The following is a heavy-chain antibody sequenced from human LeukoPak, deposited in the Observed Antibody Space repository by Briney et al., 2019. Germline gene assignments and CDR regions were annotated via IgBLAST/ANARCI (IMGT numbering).Heavy chain of an antibody. CDR3: ARYSRSGWYFDY. CDR1: GGSFSGYY. CDR2: INHSGST. V-gene: IGHV4-34*01. D-gene: IGHD6-19*01. J-gene: IGHJ4*02. Sequence: SETLSLTYAVYGGSFSGYYWSWIRQPPGKGLEWIGEINHSGSTNYNPSLKSRVTISVDTSKNQFSLKLSSVTAADTAVYYCARYSRSGWYFDYWGQGTLVTVSS.